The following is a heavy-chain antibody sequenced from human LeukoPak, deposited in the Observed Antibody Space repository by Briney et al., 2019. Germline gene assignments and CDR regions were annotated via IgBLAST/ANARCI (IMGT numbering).Heavy chain of an antibody. CDR1: VGSISSYY. D-gene: IGHD3-16*01. Sequence: SETLSLTCTVSVGSISSYYWSWIRQPPAKGLEWIGYIYYSGSTNYNPSLKSRVTLSVDTSNNQFSLKLTSVTSADTTVYYCARVGARQNWFDPWGQGTLVTVSS. CDR2: IYYSGST. CDR3: ARVGARQNWFDP. J-gene: IGHJ5*02. V-gene: IGHV4-59*12.